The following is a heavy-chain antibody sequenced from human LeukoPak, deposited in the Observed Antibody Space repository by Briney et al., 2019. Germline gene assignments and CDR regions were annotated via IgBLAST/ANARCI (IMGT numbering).Heavy chain of an antibody. CDR1: GFSFSDYL. CDR2: INQDGSEE. V-gene: IGHV3-7*01. J-gene: IGHJ5*02. CDR3: ARDGSKSCSGGSCYLNWLDP. D-gene: IGHD2-15*01. Sequence: GGSLRLSCGASGFSFSDYLMTWVRQAPGKGRDWVANINQDGSEEYYVASVKGRFTIPRDNAKNSLYLQLTSLRAEATAVYYCARDGSKSCSGGSCYLNWLDPWGQGPLVPVSS.